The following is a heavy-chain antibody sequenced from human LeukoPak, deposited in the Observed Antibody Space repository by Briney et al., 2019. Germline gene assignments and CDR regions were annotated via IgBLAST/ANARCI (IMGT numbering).Heavy chain of an antibody. D-gene: IGHD6-13*01. CDR2: ISGSGSGGST. Sequence: PGGSLRLSCAASGFTFSSSAMSWVRQAPGKGLEWVSSISGSGSGGSTYYADSVKGRFTISRDNSKNTLYLQMNSLRAEDTAVYYCAKDPPGGLGQQLVPFDYWGQGTLVTVSS. CDR3: AKDPPGGLGQQLVPFDY. V-gene: IGHV3-23*01. CDR1: GFTFSSSA. J-gene: IGHJ4*02.